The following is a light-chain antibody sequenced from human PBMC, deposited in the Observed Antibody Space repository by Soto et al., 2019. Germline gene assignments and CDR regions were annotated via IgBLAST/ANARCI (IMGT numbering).Light chain of an antibody. CDR1: QSVRSY. V-gene: IGKV3-11*01. CDR3: QQRSSWPHVT. Sequence: EIVLTQSPGTLSLSPGERATLSCRASQSVRSYLAWYQQKRGQAPRLLIYDASNRATGIPARFSGSGSGTDFTLTISSLEPEDFALYYGQQRSSWPHVTFGQGTRLEI. J-gene: IGKJ5*01. CDR2: DAS.